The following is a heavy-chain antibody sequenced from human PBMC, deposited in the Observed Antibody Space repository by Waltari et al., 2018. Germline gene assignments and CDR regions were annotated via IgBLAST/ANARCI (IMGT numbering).Heavy chain of an antibody. CDR2: ISSSSSTI. D-gene: IGHD5-18*01. CDR3: ARGAMEGDTAMIPFDP. Sequence: EVQLVESGGGLVQPGGSLRLSCAASGFTFSSYSMNWVRQAPGKGLEWVSDISSSSSTIYCADAGQDRFTSSRDKAKNSLHLQMNSLRAEDTAVYYCARGAMEGDTAMIPFDPWGRGTLVTVSS. J-gene: IGHJ5*02. V-gene: IGHV3-48*01. CDR1: GFTFSSYS.